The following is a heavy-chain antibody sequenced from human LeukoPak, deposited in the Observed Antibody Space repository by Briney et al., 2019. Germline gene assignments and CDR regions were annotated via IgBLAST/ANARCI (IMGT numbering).Heavy chain of an antibody. CDR2: ISSNTGYT. J-gene: IGHJ4*02. V-gene: IGHV3-11*06. CDR1: GFTFSGYY. Sequence: PGGSLRLSCAASGFTFSGYYMSWIRQAPGKGLEWVSYISSNTGYTNYADSVKGRFTISRDDAKNSLFPQMNSLRAEDTAVYFCAKISGSGWYFDYWGQGALVTVSS. D-gene: IGHD6-19*01. CDR3: AKISGSGWYFDY.